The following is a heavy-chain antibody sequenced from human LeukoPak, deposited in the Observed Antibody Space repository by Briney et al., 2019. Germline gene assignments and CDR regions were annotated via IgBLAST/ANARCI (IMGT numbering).Heavy chain of an antibody. CDR1: GFTFSSYT. CDR3: ARVLFSGYSSRKENFYYYGMDV. V-gene: IGHV3-21*01. J-gene: IGHJ6*02. Sequence: GGSLRLSCAASGFTFSSYTMNWVRQAPGKGLEWVSSISTSSSYIYYADSMKGRFTISRDNAKNSLYLQMNSLRAEDTAVYYCARVLFSGYSSRKENFYYYGMDVWGQGTTVNVSS. CDR2: ISTSSSYI. D-gene: IGHD6-13*01.